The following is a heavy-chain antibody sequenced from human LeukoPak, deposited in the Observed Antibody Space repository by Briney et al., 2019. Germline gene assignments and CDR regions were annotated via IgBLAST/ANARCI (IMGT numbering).Heavy chain of an antibody. CDR3: ARDPVGTKWFDP. Sequence: PGRSLRHSCAASGFTFSSYGMYWVRQAPGKGLEWVAVIWYDGSNKYYADSVKGRFTISRDNSRNTLYLQMNSLRAEDTAVYYCARDPVGTKWFDPWGRGTLVTVSS. J-gene: IGHJ5*02. CDR1: GFTFSSYG. V-gene: IGHV3-33*01. CDR2: IWYDGSNK. D-gene: IGHD1-14*01.